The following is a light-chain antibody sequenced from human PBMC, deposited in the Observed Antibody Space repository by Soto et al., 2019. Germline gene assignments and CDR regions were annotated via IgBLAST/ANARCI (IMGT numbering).Light chain of an antibody. J-gene: IGLJ1*01. CDR3: GADQGSGSNDV. CDR2: VGTGGIVG. Sequence: QLVLTQPPSASASLGASVTLTCTLSSGYSNYKVDWYQQRPGKGPRFVMRVGTGGIVGSKGDGIPDRFSVLGSGLNRYLTIKNIQEEDESDCHCGADQGSGSNDVFGTGTKLTVL. V-gene: IGLV9-49*01. CDR1: SGYSNYK.